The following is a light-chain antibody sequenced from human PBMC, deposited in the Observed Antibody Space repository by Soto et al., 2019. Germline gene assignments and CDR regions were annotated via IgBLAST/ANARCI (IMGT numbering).Light chain of an antibody. CDR1: QSVSYY. Sequence: IVLTLSPSPLSSSPGESASLSCRSRQSVSYYLAWYQQKPGQAPRLRIYDASNRATGIPARFSGSGSGTDFTLTVSSLEPEDFAVYDGDQRSSWITFGQGTIREI. CDR3: DQRSSWIT. V-gene: IGKV3-11*01. CDR2: DAS. J-gene: IGKJ5*01.